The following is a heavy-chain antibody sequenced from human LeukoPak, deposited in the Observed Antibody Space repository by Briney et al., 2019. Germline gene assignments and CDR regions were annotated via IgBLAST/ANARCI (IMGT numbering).Heavy chain of an antibody. V-gene: IGHV3-9*01. Sequence: PGGSLRLSCVGSGLTFYNHAMHWVRQAPGKGLEWVSGISWNSGSLGYADSVKGRFTISRVNAKNSLYLHLNSLRPDDTALYYCAKDNYYDSRGYYLGSGLIAWGQGTLVSVSS. CDR2: ISWNSGSL. J-gene: IGHJ5*02. CDR1: GLTFYNHA. D-gene: IGHD3-22*01. CDR3: AKDNYYDSRGYYLGSGLIA.